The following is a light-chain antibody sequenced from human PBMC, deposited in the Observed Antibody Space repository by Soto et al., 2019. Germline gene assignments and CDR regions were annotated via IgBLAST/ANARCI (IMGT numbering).Light chain of an antibody. CDR2: EVS. Sequence: QSALTQPASVSGSPGQSITISCTGTSRDFSDHNHVPWYQHHPGKAPKLIIYEVSNRPSGVSNRFSGSKSGNTASLTISGLQAEDEADYYCSSYTTSSTRVFGTGTKLTVL. J-gene: IGLJ1*01. CDR3: SSYTTSSTRV. CDR1: SRDFSDHNH. V-gene: IGLV2-14*01.